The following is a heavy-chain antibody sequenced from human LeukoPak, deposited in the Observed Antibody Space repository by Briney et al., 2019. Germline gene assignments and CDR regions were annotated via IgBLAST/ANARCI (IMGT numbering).Heavy chain of an antibody. D-gene: IGHD6-13*01. Sequence: GRSLRLSCAASGFTFDDYAMHWVRQAPGKGLEWVSGISWNSGSMDYADSVKGRFTISRDNAKNSLYQQMNSLRAEDTALYYCAKDIAAAGTGWYFDLWGRGTLVTVSS. CDR2: ISWNSGSM. J-gene: IGHJ2*01. CDR3: AKDIAAAGTGWYFDL. CDR1: GFTFDDYA. V-gene: IGHV3-9*01.